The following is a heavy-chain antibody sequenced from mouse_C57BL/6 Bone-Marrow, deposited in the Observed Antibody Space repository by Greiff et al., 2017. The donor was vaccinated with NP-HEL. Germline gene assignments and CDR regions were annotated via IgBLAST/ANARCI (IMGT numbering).Heavy chain of an antibody. V-gene: IGHV1-74*01. D-gene: IGHD1-1*01. CDR2: IHPSDSDT. J-gene: IGHJ2*01. CDR3: AIKKRNYGSSYRYFDY. CDR1: GYTFTSYW. Sequence: QVQLQQPGAELVKPGASVKVSCKASGYTFTSYWMHWVKQRPGQGLEWIGRIHPSDSDTNYNQKFKGKATLTVDKSSSTAYMQLSSLTSEDSAVYYWAIKKRNYGSSYRYFDYWGQGTTLTVSS.